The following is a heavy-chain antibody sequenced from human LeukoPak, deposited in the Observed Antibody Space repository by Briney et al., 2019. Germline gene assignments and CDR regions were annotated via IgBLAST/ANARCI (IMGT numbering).Heavy chain of an antibody. D-gene: IGHD3-10*01. V-gene: IGHV4-39*07. CDR3: ARDPIRGKDAFDI. Sequence: SETLSLTCTVSGGSIRSTSNYWAWIRQAPGRGPEWIGIINYTGSTYYNPSLGSRVTMSVDTSKSQFSLKLDFVTAADTAVYFCARDPIRGKDAFDIWGQGTQVTVSS. CDR1: GGSIRSTSNY. J-gene: IGHJ3*02. CDR2: INYTGST.